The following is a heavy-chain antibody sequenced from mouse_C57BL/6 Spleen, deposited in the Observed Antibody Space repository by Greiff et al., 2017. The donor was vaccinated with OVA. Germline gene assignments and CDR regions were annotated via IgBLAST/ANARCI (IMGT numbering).Heavy chain of an antibody. D-gene: IGHD3-3*01. J-gene: IGHJ1*03. CDR2: IYPGSGNT. CDR1: GYTFTDYY. Sequence: VQLVESGAELVRPGASVKLSCKASGYTFTDYYINWVKQRPGQGLEWIARIYPGSGNTYYNEKFKGKATLTAEKSSSTAYMQLSSLTSEDSAVYFCARGGDGWYFDVWGTGTTVTVSS. CDR3: ARGGDGWYFDV. V-gene: IGHV1-76*01.